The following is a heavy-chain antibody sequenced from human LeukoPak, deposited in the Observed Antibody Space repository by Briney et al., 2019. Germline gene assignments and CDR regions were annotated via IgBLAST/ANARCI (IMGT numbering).Heavy chain of an antibody. D-gene: IGHD3-10*01. CDR2: IIPIFGTA. Sequence: SVKVSCKASGGTFSSYAISWVRQAPGQGFEWVGRIIPIFGTANYAQKFQGRVTITTDESASTAYMELSSLRSEDTAVYYCASLIPMVRGVTVDYWGQGTLVTVSS. CDR1: GGTFSSYA. J-gene: IGHJ4*02. CDR3: ASLIPMVRGVTVDY. V-gene: IGHV1-69*05.